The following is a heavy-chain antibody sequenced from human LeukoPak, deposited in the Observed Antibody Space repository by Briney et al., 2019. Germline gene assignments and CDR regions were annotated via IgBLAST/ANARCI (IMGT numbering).Heavy chain of an antibody. V-gene: IGHV3-21*01. J-gene: IGHJ5*02. Sequence: PGGSLRLSCAASGFTFSSYSMNWVRQAPGKGLEWVSSISSSSSYIYYADSVKGRFTISRDNAKNSLYLQMNSLRAEDTAVYYCARDPIVVVPAAIRGWFDPWGQGTLATVSS. D-gene: IGHD2-2*01. CDR2: ISSSSSYI. CDR1: GFTFSSYS. CDR3: ARDPIVVVPAAIRGWFDP.